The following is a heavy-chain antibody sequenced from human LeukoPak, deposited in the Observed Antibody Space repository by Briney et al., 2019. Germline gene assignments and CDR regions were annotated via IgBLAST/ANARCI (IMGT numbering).Heavy chain of an antibody. D-gene: IGHD3-22*01. Sequence: SETLSLTCTVSGGSISSYYWSWIRQPPGKGLEWIGYIYYSGSTNYNPSLKSRVTISVDTYKNQFSLKLSSVTAADTAVYYCARLDTGGMDVWGQGTTVTVSS. CDR1: GGSISSYY. CDR3: ARLDTGGMDV. J-gene: IGHJ6*02. V-gene: IGHV4-59*01. CDR2: IYYSGST.